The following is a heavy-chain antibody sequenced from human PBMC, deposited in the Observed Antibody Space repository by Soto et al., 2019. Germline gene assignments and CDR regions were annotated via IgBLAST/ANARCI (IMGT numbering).Heavy chain of an antibody. J-gene: IGHJ3*02. CDR2: INHSGST. Sequence: QVQLQQWGAGLLKPSETLSLTCAVYGGSFSGYYWSWIRQPPGKGLEWIGEINHSGSTNYNPSLKSRVTISVDTSKNQFSLKLSSVTAADTAVYYCAREGKWQWLNLAGGVDAFDIWGQGTMVTVSS. CDR3: AREGKWQWLNLAGGVDAFDI. V-gene: IGHV4-34*01. D-gene: IGHD6-19*01. CDR1: GGSFSGYY.